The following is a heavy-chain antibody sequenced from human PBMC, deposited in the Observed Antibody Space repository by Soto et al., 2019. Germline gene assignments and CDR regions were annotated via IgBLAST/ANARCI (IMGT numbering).Heavy chain of an antibody. CDR3: ARAKVVPAVGQKERGGGYYGMDV. D-gene: IGHD2-2*01. Sequence: SETLSLTCAVSVGSISSSNWWSWVRQPPGKGLEWIGEIYHSGSTNYNPSLKSRVTISVDKSKNQFSLKLSSVTAADTAVYYCARAKVVPAVGQKERGGGYYGMDVWGQGTTVTSP. V-gene: IGHV4-4*02. J-gene: IGHJ6*02. CDR1: VGSISSSNW. CDR2: IYHSGST.